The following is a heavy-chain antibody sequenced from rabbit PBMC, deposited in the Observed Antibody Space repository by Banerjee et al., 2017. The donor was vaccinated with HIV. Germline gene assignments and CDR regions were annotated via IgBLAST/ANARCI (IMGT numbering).Heavy chain of an antibody. D-gene: IGHD1-1*01. J-gene: IGHJ4*01. CDR2: IYTGSSGST. V-gene: IGHV1S40*01. Sequence: QSLEESGGDLVKPGASLTLSCTASGFSFSSSYYMCWVRQAPGKGLEWIGCIYTGSSGSTYYASWAKGRFTISKTSWTTVTLQMTSLTAADTATYFCARDLTGVIGWNFNLWGPGTLVTVS. CDR3: ARDLTGVIGWNFNL. CDR1: GFSFSSSYY.